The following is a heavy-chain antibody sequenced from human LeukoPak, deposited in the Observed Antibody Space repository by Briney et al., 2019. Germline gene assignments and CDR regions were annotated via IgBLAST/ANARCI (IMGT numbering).Heavy chain of an antibody. CDR3: ARCYYYGSGTPVGDAFDI. J-gene: IGHJ3*02. CDR2: INPNSGGT. Sequence: ASVKVSCKASGYTFTGYYMHWVRQAPGQGLEWMGWINPNSGGTNYAQKFQGRVTMTRDTSISTAYMELSRLRSDDTAVYYCARCYYYGSGTPVGDAFDIWGQGTMVTVSS. CDR1: GYTFTGYY. V-gene: IGHV1-2*02. D-gene: IGHD3-10*01.